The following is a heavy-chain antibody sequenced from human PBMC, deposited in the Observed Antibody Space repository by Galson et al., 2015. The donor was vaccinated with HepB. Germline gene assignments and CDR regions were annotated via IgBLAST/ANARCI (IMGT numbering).Heavy chain of an antibody. CDR1: GDSVSSNIAA. D-gene: IGHD1-14*01. J-gene: IGHJ4*02. CDR3: AREAGNVLGY. CDR2: TWYTSKWYN. Sequence: CAISGDSVSSNIAAWNWIRQSPSRGLEWLGRTWYTSKWYNDYAVSVKSRITINPDTSKNRFSLQLNSVTPDDTAVYYCAREAGNVLGYWGQGTLVTVSS. V-gene: IGHV6-1*01.